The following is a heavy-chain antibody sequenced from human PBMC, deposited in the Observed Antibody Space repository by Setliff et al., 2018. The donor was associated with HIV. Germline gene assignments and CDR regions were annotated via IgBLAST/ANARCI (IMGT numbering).Heavy chain of an antibody. D-gene: IGHD4-4*01. Sequence: SETLSLTCTVSGGSISSSSYYWGWIRQPPGKGLEWIGSIYYSGSTYYNPSLKSRVTISVDTSKNQFSLKLSSVTAVDTAVYYCARLTTVTNYYYYYIDVWGKGTTVTVSS. J-gene: IGHJ6*03. CDR2: IYYSGST. CDR1: GGSISSSSYY. CDR3: ARLTTVTNYYYYYIDV. V-gene: IGHV4-39*01.